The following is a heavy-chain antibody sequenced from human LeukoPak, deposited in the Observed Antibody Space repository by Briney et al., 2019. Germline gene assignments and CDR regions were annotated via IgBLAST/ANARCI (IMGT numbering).Heavy chain of an antibody. D-gene: IGHD3-3*01. CDR3: AKRLSFGVAIGDFDY. CDR1: GFTFSNYA. V-gene: IGHV3-23*01. J-gene: IGHJ4*02. CDR2: ISGSGDST. Sequence: GGYLSLSCAASGFTFSNYAMSWLRQAPGKGLKWVSAISGSGDSTYYADSVKGRFTISRDSSMETLYLQMNSLRAEDTATYFCAKRLSFGVAIGDFDYWGQGALVTVSS.